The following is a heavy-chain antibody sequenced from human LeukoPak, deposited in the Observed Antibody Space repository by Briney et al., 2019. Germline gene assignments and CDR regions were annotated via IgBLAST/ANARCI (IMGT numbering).Heavy chain of an antibody. CDR3: ARVGAPDSSGWYSREEQFDY. V-gene: IGHV4-34*01. D-gene: IGHD6-19*01. CDR1: DGSFSGYY. CDR2: INHSGST. J-gene: IGHJ4*02. Sequence: PSETLSLTCAVYDGSFSGYYWSWIRQPPGKGLEWIGEINHSGSTNYKSSLKSRVTISVDTSKNQFSLKLSSVTAADTAVYYCARVGAPDSSGWYSREEQFDYWGQGTLVTVSS.